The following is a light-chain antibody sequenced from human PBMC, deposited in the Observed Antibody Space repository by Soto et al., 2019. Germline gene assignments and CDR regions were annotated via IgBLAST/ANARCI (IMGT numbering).Light chain of an antibody. CDR3: QQYSHLIT. Sequence: DIQITQSPSSLFASVGDRVTITCQASQDISNYLNWYQQKLGKAPKLLIYDASNLETGVPSRFSSSGSGTDFTFTISSLQPEDIATYYCQQYSHLITFGQGTRLEIK. CDR1: QDISNY. V-gene: IGKV1-33*01. J-gene: IGKJ5*01. CDR2: DAS.